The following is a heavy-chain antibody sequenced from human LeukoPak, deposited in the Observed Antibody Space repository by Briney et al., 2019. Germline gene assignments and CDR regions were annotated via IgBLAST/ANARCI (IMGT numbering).Heavy chain of an antibody. D-gene: IGHD6-6*01. CDR3: ARGRIAARFENWFDP. CDR1: GGTFSSYA. CDR2: IIPILGIA. V-gene: IGHV1-69*04. Sequence: SVKVSCKASGGTFSSYAISWVRQAPGQGLEWMGRIIPILGIANYAQKFQGRVTITADKSTSTAYMELSSLRSEDTAVYYCARGRIAARFENWFDPWGQGTLVTVSS. J-gene: IGHJ5*02.